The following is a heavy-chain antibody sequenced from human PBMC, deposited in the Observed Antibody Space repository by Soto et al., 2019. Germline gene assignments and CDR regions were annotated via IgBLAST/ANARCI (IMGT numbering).Heavy chain of an antibody. CDR2: INAGNGNT. Sequence: ASVKVSCKASGYTFTSYAMHWVRQAPGQRLEWMGWINAGNGNTKYSQKFQGRVTMTRDTSTSTVYMELSSLRSEDTAVYYCARVNSITIFGVVIGAHFDYWGQGTLVTVSS. CDR3: ARVNSITIFGVVIGAHFDY. J-gene: IGHJ4*02. D-gene: IGHD3-3*01. CDR1: GYTFTSYA. V-gene: IGHV1-3*01.